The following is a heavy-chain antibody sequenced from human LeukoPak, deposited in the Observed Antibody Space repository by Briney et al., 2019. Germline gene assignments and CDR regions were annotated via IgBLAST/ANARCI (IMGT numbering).Heavy chain of an antibody. Sequence: KPSETLSLTCTVSGGSISSSSYYWGWIHQPPGKGLEWIGSIYYSGSTYYNPSLKSRVTISVDTSKNQFSLKLSSVTAADTAVYYCARRDSSSWSPIDAFDIWGQGTMVTVSS. V-gene: IGHV4-39*01. CDR2: IYYSGST. CDR1: GGSISSSSYY. J-gene: IGHJ3*02. D-gene: IGHD6-13*01. CDR3: ARRDSSSWSPIDAFDI.